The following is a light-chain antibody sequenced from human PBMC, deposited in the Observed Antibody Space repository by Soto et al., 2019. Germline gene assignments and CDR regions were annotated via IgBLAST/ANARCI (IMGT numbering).Light chain of an antibody. CDR2: EVS. Sequence: QSVLTQPASVSGSPGQSITIYCTGTSSDVGSYNLVSWYQQHPGKAPKLMIYEVSKRPSGVSNRFSGSKSGNTASLTISGLQAEDEADYYCCSYAGTNTLLFGGGTKLTVL. J-gene: IGLJ2*01. CDR1: SSDVGSYNL. CDR3: CSYAGTNTLL. V-gene: IGLV2-23*02.